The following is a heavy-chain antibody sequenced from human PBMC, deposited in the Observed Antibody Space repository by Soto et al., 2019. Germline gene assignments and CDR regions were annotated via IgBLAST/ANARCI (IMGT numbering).Heavy chain of an antibody. CDR1: GGTFSSYT. D-gene: IGHD4-17*01. Sequence: QVQLVQSGAEVKKPGSSVKVSCKASGGTFSSYTISWVRQAPGQGLEWMGRIIPILGIANYAQKFQGRVTITADKSTSTAYMELSSLRSEDTALYYCASAPYGDYEEFSCPWGQGTLVTVSS. V-gene: IGHV1-69*02. CDR2: IIPILGIA. CDR3: ASAPYGDYEEFSCP. J-gene: IGHJ4*02.